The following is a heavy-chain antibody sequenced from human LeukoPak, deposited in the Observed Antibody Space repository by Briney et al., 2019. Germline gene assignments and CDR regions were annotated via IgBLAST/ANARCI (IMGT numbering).Heavy chain of an antibody. V-gene: IGHV1-46*01. J-gene: IGHJ3*02. Sequence: ASVKVSCKASGYTFTSYYMHWVRQAPGQGLEWMGIINPSGGSTSYAQKFQGRVTMTRDTSTSTVYMELSSLRSEDTAVYYCARERCTYYYDSSGYPPDCEAFDIWGQGTMVTVSS. CDR3: ARERCTYYYDSSGYPPDCEAFDI. CDR2: INPSGGST. D-gene: IGHD3-22*01. CDR1: GYTFTSYY.